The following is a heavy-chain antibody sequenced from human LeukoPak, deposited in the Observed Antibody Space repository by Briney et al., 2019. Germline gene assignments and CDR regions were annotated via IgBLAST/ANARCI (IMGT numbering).Heavy chain of an antibody. CDR2: ISYDGSTK. J-gene: IGHJ4*02. Sequence: GGSLRLSCTASGFTFSTYGMHWVRQAPGKGLEWVTLISYDGSTKYYSDSVKGRFTLSRDNSKNTLYLQMNSLRAEDTAVYYCAKDWGWELLYFDYWGQGTLVTVSS. CDR1: GFTFSTYG. CDR3: AKDWGWELLYFDY. D-gene: IGHD1-26*01. V-gene: IGHV3-30*18.